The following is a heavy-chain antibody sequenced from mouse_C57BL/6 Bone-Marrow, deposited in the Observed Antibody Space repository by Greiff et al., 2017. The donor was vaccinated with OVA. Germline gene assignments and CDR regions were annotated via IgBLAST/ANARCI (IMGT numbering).Heavy chain of an antibody. CDR1: GFTFSSYG. CDR3: ARHETMDY. V-gene: IGHV5-6*01. Sequence: EVQLQESGGDLVKPGGSLKLSCAASGFTFSSYGMSWVRQTPDKRLEWVATISSGGSYTYYPDSVKGRFTISRDNAKNTLYLQMSSLKSEDTAMYYCARHETMDYWGQGTSVTVSS. J-gene: IGHJ4*01. CDR2: ISSGGSYT.